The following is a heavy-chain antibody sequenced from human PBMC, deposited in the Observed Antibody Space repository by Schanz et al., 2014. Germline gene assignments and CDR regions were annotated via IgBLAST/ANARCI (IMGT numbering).Heavy chain of an antibody. CDR3: ARDGGRDGYNLAFDV. V-gene: IGHV3-53*01. CDR2: MYINSGST. D-gene: IGHD5-12*01. J-gene: IGHJ4*02. Sequence: EVQLVESGGGLIQPGGSLRLSCAVSGFTVNTNYMSWVRQAPGKGLEWISSMYINSGSTQYADSVKGRFIISRDRSTFAFFLQMNSLPPAFSPLFFCARDGGRDGYNLAFDVWGQGTLVTVSS. CDR1: GFTVNTNY.